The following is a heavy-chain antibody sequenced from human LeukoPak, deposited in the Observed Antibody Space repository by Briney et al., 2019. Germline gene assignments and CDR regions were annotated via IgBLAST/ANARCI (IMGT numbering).Heavy chain of an antibody. D-gene: IGHD3-22*01. V-gene: IGHV1-2*02. CDR1: GYTFTGYY. Sequence: GASVKVSCKASGYTFTGYYMHWVRQAPGQGLEWMGWINPNSGGTNYAQKFQGRVTMTRDTSISTAYMELSRLRSDDTAVYYCARGYYYDSSGYYHWGQGTLVTVSS. CDR2: INPNSGGT. CDR3: ARGYYYDSSGYYH. J-gene: IGHJ5*02.